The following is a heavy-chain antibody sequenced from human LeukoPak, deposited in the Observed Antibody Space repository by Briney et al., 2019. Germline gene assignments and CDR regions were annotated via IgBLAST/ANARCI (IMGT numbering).Heavy chain of an antibody. CDR2: INPNSGGT. V-gene: IGHV1-2*02. CDR3: ARDKPAEAALDF. J-gene: IGHJ4*02. CDR1: GYTFTGYY. Sequence: ASVKVSCKASGYTFTGYYIHWVRQAPGQGLEWMGWINPNSGGTNYAQKFQGRVTMTRDRSINTAYMDLRSLTYDDTAVYYCARDKPAEAALDFWGQGTLVTVSS.